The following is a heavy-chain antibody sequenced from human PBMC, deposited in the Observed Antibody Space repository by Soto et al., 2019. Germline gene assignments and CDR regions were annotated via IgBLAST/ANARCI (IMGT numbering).Heavy chain of an antibody. CDR2: IIPIFGTA. D-gene: IGHD5-18*01. Sequence: RASVKVSCKASGGTFSSYAISWVRQAPGQGLEWMGGIIPIFGTANYAQKFQGRVTITADESTSTAYMELSSLRSEDTAVYYCARRDTGGMDVWGQGTTVTVSS. CDR3: ARRDTGGMDV. CDR1: GGTFSSYA. J-gene: IGHJ6*02. V-gene: IGHV1-69*13.